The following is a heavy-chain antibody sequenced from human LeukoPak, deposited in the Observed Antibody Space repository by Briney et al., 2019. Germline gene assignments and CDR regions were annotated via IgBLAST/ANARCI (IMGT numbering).Heavy chain of an antibody. V-gene: IGHV3-7*01. CDR1: GFTFSSYW. Sequence: GGSLRLSCAASGFTFSSYWMSWVRQAPGKGLEWVANIKQDGSEKYYVDSVKGRFTISRDNAKNSLYLQMNSLRAEDTAVYYCARALGYCTNGACYTWFDPWGQGTLVTVSS. CDR2: IKQDGSEK. CDR3: ARALGYCTNGACYTWFDP. J-gene: IGHJ5*02. D-gene: IGHD2-8*01.